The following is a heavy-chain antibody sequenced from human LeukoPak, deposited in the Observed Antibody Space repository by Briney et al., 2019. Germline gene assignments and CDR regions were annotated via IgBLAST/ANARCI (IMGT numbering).Heavy chain of an antibody. Sequence: GGSLRLSCAASGFTFSQYSMSWVRQAPGKGLEWMANIKQDGSAKYYVDSVKGRFTISRDDSKNSLYLQMDSLRAEDTAVYYCARDPRSSWYRAIDYWGQGSLATVSS. V-gene: IGHV3-7*01. CDR2: IKQDGSAK. CDR1: GFTFSQYS. CDR3: ARDPRSSWYRAIDY. D-gene: IGHD6-13*01. J-gene: IGHJ4*02.